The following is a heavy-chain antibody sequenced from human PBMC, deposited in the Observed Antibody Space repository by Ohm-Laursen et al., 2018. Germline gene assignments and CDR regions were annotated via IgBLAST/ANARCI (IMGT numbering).Heavy chain of an antibody. CDR1: GGSISSYY. V-gene: IGHV4-59*01. D-gene: IGHD3-10*01. Sequence: TLSLTCTVSGGSISSYYWSWIRQPPGKGLEWIGYIYYSGSTNYNPSLKSRVTISVDTSKNQFSLKLSSVTAADAAVYYCARDLGPMAFDYWGQGTLVTVSS. J-gene: IGHJ4*02. CDR2: IYYSGST. CDR3: ARDLGPMAFDY.